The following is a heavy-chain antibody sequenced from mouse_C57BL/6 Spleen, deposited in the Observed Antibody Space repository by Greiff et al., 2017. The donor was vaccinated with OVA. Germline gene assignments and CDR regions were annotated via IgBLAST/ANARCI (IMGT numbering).Heavy chain of an antibody. CDR2: INPNNGGT. V-gene: IGHV1-26*01. Sequence: VQLQQSGPELVKPGASVKISCKAFGYTFTDHYMNWVKQSHGKSLEWIGDINPNNGGTSYNQKFQGKATLTVDKSTSAAYMALRRLTAEDSAVYYCGREGFGFGCWGKGTTLTVSS. CDR3: GREGFGFGC. CDR1: GYTFTDHY. J-gene: IGHJ2*01.